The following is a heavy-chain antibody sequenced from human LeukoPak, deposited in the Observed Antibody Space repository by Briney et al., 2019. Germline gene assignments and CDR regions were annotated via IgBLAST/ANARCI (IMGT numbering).Heavy chain of an antibody. V-gene: IGHV3-11*04. D-gene: IGHD5-18*01. Sequence: GGSLRLSCAASGFTFSDYYMTWLRQAPGKGLEWVSYISSSGTTIYYADSVKGRFTISRDNAKNSLYLQMNSLRAEETAVYYGARVEQLWFGNDYWGQGTLVTVSS. CDR2: ISSSGTTI. CDR1: GFTFSDYY. J-gene: IGHJ4*02. CDR3: ARVEQLWFGNDY.